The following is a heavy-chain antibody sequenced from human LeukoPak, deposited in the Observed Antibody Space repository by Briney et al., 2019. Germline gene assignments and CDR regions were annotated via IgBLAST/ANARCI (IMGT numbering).Heavy chain of an antibody. CDR2: IYYSGRP. CDR1: GGSISSGGYY. Sequence: KTSGTLSLTCTVSGGSISSGGYYWSWIRQHPGKGLEWIGYIYYSGRPYYNPSLKSRVTISVDTSKNQFSLKLSSVTAADTAVYYCARDRASVARHFDYWGQGTLVTVSS. V-gene: IGHV4-31*03. J-gene: IGHJ4*02. CDR3: ARDRASVARHFDY. D-gene: IGHD6-19*01.